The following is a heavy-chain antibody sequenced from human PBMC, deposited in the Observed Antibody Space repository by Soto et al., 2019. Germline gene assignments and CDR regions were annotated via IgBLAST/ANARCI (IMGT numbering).Heavy chain of an antibody. J-gene: IGHJ4*02. CDR1: GFSLNTSGLC. CDR2: IYWDDDK. CDR3: AHSQRGPRDF. Sequence: SGPTLVNPTQTLTLTCTFSGFSLNTSGLCVSWIRQPPGEALEWLALIYWDDDKRYNSSLKSRLTITKDTSKDQVVLTMTNMDPLDTATYFCAHSQRGPRDFWGQGILVTVSS. D-gene: IGHD5-12*01. V-gene: IGHV2-5*08.